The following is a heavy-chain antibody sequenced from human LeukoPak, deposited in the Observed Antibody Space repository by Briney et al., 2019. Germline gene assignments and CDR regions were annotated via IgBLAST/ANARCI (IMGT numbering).Heavy chain of an antibody. CDR2: IYYSGST. V-gene: IGHV4-31*03. J-gene: IGHJ4*02. Sequence: KPSETLSLTCTVSAGSISSGGYYWSWIRQHPGKGLEWIGYIYYSGSTYYNPSLKSRVTISVDTSKNQFSLKLSSVTAADTAVYYCARDHAGVTTHWGQGTLVTVSS. CDR3: ARDHAGVTTH. D-gene: IGHD1-14*01. CDR1: AGSISSGGYY.